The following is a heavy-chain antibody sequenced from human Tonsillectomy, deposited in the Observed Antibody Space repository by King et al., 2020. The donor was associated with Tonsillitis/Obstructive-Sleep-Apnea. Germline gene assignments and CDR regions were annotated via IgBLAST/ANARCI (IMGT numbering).Heavy chain of an antibody. CDR3: AATYYYDSSGFNY. CDR2: INGGNGNT. J-gene: IGHJ4*02. Sequence: QLVQSGAEVKKPGASVKVSCKASGYTFTNYAMHWVRQAPGQRLEWMGWINGGNGNTKYSQKFQGRVSITRDTSASTGYMELSSLRSEDTAVYYCAATYYYDSSGFNYWGQGTLVTVSS. D-gene: IGHD3-22*01. CDR1: GYTFTNYA. V-gene: IGHV1-3*01.